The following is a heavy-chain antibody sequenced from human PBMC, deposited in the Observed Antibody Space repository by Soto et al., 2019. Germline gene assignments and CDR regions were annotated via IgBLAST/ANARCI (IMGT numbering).Heavy chain of an antibody. CDR3: ARGGEDCSGGSCYLWFDP. D-gene: IGHD2-15*01. CDR2: MNPNSGNT. V-gene: IGHV1-8*01. J-gene: IGHJ5*02. CDR1: GYTFTSYD. Sequence: QVQLVQSGAEVKKPGASVKVSCKASGYTFTSYDINWVRQATGQGLEWMGWMNPNSGNTGYAQKFPGRVTMTRNTSISTAYMDLSSLRSEDTAVYYCARGGEDCSGGSCYLWFDPWGQGTLVTVSS.